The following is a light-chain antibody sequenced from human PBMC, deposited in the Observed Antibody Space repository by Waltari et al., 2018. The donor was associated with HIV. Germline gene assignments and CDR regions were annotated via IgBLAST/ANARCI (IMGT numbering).Light chain of an antibody. J-gene: IGKJ1*01. CDR1: QRVSSSH. CDR2: STS. CDR3: QQYVGSLWT. V-gene: IGKV3-20*01. Sequence: EIVLTQSPGTLSLSPGESATLSCRASQRVSSSHLTWYQQKPGQAPRLLIYSTSNRATGIPDRFSGSGSGTDFTLTISRLEPEDFAVYYCQQYVGSLWTFGQGTKVEIK.